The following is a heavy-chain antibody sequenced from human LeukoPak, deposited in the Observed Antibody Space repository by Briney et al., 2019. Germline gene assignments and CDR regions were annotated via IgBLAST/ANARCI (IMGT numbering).Heavy chain of an antibody. V-gene: IGHV4-59*12. CDR3: ARSGGSYDSSGYYLRY. CDR1: GGSISSYY. CDR2: IYYSGST. D-gene: IGHD3-22*01. J-gene: IGHJ4*02. Sequence: SETLSLTCTVSGGSISSYYWSWIRQPPGKGLEWIGYIYYSGSTNYNPSLKSRVTISVDTSKNQFSLKLSSVTAADTAVYYCARSGGSYDSSGYYLRYWGQGTLVTVSS.